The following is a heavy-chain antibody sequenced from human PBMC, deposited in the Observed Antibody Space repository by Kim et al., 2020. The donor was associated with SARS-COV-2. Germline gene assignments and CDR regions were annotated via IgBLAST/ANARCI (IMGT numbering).Heavy chain of an antibody. D-gene: IGHD6-19*01. CDR2: ISWNSGSI. CDR1: GFTFGDYA. Sequence: GGSLRLSCAASGFTFGDYAMHWVRQAPGKGLEWVSGISWNSGSIGYADSVKGRFTISRDNAKNSLYLQMNSLRAEDTALYYCAKDISQWLVPNYFDYWGQGTLVTVSS. CDR3: AKDISQWLVPNYFDY. J-gene: IGHJ4*02. V-gene: IGHV3-9*01.